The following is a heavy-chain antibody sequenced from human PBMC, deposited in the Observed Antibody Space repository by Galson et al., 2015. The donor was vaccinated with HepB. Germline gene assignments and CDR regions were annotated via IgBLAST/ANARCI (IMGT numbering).Heavy chain of an antibody. CDR3: ARGRGYSSGWNGELYYFDY. J-gene: IGHJ4*02. Sequence: SLRLSCAASGFTFSSSWMSWVRQAPGKGLEWVANIKQDGSEKYYVDSVKGRFTISRDNAKNSLYLQMNSLRAEDTAVYYCARGRGYSSGWNGELYYFDYWGQGTLVTVSS. CDR2: IKQDGSEK. D-gene: IGHD6-19*01. V-gene: IGHV3-7*01. CDR1: GFTFSSSW.